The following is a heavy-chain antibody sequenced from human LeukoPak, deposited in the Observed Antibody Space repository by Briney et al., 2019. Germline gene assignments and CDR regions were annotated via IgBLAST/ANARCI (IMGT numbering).Heavy chain of an antibody. CDR2: FDPEDGET. V-gene: IGHV1-24*01. CDR1: GYTLTELS. Sequence: ASVKVSCKVSGYTLTELSMHWVRHAPGKGLGWMGGFDPEDGETIYAQKFQGRVTMTEDTSTDTAYMELSSLRSEDTAVYYCATALTGDSSFDPWGQGTLVTVSS. D-gene: IGHD6-13*01. CDR3: ATALTGDSSFDP. J-gene: IGHJ5*02.